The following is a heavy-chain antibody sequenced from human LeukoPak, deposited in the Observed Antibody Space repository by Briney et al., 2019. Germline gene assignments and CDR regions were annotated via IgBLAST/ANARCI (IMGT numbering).Heavy chain of an antibody. CDR3: ARGGVPGAYDI. CDR1: GLTFSSYC. Sequence: GGSLRLSCAPSGLTFSSYCMKWVRQAPGKGLDWVSSISSSSSYIFYAASVKGRFTISRDNAKNTLYLQMNSLTGEDTAVYYCARGGVPGAYDIWGQGTMVTVS. D-gene: IGHD1-26*01. J-gene: IGHJ3*02. CDR2: ISSSSSYI. V-gene: IGHV3-21*01.